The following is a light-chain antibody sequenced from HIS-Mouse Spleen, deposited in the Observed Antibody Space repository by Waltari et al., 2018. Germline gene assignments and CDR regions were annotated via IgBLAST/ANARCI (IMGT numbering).Light chain of an antibody. V-gene: IGLV1-40*01. J-gene: IGLJ1*01. CDR1: SSNIGAGYD. Sequence: QSVLTQPPSVSGAPGQRVTISCTGSSSNIGAGYDVPWYQQLPGTAPKLLIYGNSNRPSGVPDRFSGYKSGTSASLAITGLQAEDEADYYCQSYDSSLSAHYVFGTGTKVTVL. CDR2: GNS. CDR3: QSYDSSLSAHYV.